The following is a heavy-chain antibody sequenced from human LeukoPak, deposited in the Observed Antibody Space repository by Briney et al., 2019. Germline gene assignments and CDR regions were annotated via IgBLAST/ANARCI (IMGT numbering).Heavy chain of an antibody. J-gene: IGHJ6*02. CDR1: GGSISGYY. CDR2: IYYSGRS. D-gene: IGHD3-3*01. Sequence: SETLSLTCIVSGGSISGYYWSWIRQPPGKGLQWVGYIYYSGRSEYNPSLESRVTMSVGTSKNQLSLNLSSVTAADTAVYYCARVRAGSGGYYSLDVWGQGTTVTVSS. V-gene: IGHV4-59*08. CDR3: ARVRAGSGGYYSLDV.